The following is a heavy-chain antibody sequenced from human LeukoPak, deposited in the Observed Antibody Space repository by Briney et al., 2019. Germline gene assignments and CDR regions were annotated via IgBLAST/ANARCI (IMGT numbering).Heavy chain of an antibody. CDR3: ASLKNYYDSSGNLVTDAFDI. CDR2: ISSSSSTI. D-gene: IGHD3-22*01. J-gene: IGHJ3*02. CDR1: GFTFSSYS. V-gene: IGHV3-48*01. Sequence: GGSLRLSCAASGFTFSSYSMNWVRQAPGKGLEWVSYISSSSSTIYYADSVKGRFTISRDNAKNSLYLQMNSLRAEDTAVYCCASLKNYYDSSGNLVTDAFDIWGQGTMVTVSS.